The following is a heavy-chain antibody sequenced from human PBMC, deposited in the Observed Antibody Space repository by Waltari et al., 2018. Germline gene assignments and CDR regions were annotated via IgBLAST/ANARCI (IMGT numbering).Heavy chain of an antibody. J-gene: IGHJ4*02. Sequence: QVQLQESGPGLVKPSQTLSLTCTVSGGSISSGGYYWSWICQHQGKGLEWIGYSYYRGSTNYNPALKSRVTISVDTSKNQFSLKLSSVTAADTAVYYCARGLGYCSGGSCEGYYFDYWGQGTLVTVSS. CDR3: ARGLGYCSGGSCEGYYFDY. D-gene: IGHD2-15*01. CDR1: GGSISSGGYY. V-gene: IGHV4-31*03. CDR2: SYYRGST.